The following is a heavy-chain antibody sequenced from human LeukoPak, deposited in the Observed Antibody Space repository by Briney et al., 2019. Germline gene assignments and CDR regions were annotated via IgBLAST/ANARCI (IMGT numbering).Heavy chain of an antibody. J-gene: IGHJ3*02. Sequence: PGGSLRLSCAASGFTFSSYAMSWVRQAPGKGLAWVSAISGSGGSTYYADSVKGRFTISRDNPKNTLYLQMNSLRAEDTAVYYCAKDGDYGDYHDAFDIWGQGTMVTVSS. CDR1: GFTFSSYA. D-gene: IGHD4-17*01. V-gene: IGHV3-23*01. CDR3: AKDGDYGDYHDAFDI. CDR2: ISGSGGST.